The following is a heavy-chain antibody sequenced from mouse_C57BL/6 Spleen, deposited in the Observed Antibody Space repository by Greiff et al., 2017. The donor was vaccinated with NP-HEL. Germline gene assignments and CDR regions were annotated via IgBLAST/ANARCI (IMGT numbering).Heavy chain of an antibody. CDR1: GYTFTDYY. D-gene: IGHD1-1*01. CDR3: ARSLYYGSLHWYFDV. V-gene: IGHV1-19*01. J-gene: IGHJ1*03. Sequence: VQLKQSGPVLVKPGASVKMSCKASGYTFTDYYMNWVKQSHGKSLEWIGVINPYNGGTSYNQKFKGKATLTVDKSSSTAYMELNSLTSEDSAVYYCARSLYYGSLHWYFDVWGTGTTVTVSS. CDR2: INPYNGGT.